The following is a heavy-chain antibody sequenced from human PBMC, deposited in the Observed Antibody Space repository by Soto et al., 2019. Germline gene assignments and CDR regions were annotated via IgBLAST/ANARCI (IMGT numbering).Heavy chain of an antibody. CDR3: ARYSSSPGVDNWFDP. J-gene: IGHJ5*02. CDR2: IYYGGST. Sequence: SETLSLTCTVSGGSISSYYWSWIRQPPGKGLEWIGYIYYGGSTNYNPSLKSRVTISVDTSKNQFSLKLSSVTAADTAVYYCARYSSSPGVDNWFDPWGQGALVTISS. CDR1: GGSISSYY. D-gene: IGHD6-6*01. V-gene: IGHV4-59*01.